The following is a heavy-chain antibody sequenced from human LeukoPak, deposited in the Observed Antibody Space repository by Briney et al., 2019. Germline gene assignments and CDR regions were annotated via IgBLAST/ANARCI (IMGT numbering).Heavy chain of an antibody. CDR1: GGSFSGYY. CDR2: INHSGST. J-gene: IGHJ4*02. D-gene: IGHD2-2*01. Sequence: SETLSLTCAVYGGSFSGYYWSWIRQPPGKGLGWIGEINHSGSTNYNPSPKSRVTISVDTSKNQFSLKLSSVTAADTAVYYCARGGPGIRSVPAARFDYWGQGTLVTVSS. CDR3: ARGGPGIRSVPAARFDY. V-gene: IGHV4-34*01.